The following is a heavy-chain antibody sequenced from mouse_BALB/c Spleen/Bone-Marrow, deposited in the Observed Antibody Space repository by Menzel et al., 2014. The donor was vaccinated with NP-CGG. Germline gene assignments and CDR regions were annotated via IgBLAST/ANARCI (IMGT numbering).Heavy chain of an antibody. CDR3: ARRNGNFRYYAMDY. CDR1: GFSLTTYD. D-gene: IGHD2-1*01. J-gene: IGHJ4*01. V-gene: IGHV2-2*01. Sequence: VQLQQSGPGLVQPSQSLSITCTVSGFSLTTYDVVWVRQSPGKGLEWLGVIWSGGSTDYNAAFISRLSINKDNSKSQVFFKMNNLQAYDTAIYYCARRNGNFRYYAMDYWGQGTSVTGSS. CDR2: IWSGGST.